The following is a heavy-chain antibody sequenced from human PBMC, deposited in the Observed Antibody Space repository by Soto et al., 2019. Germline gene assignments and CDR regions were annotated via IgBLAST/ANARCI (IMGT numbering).Heavy chain of an antibody. V-gene: IGHV4-39*01. Sequence: SETLSPTCTVSGGSISSSSYYWRWIRQPPGKGLEWIGSIYYSGSTYYNPSLKSRVTISVDTSKNQFSLKLSSVTAADTAVYYCARQKVAAAKPFGFDPWGQG. CDR1: GGSISSSSYY. CDR2: IYYSGST. J-gene: IGHJ5*02. CDR3: ARQKVAAAKPFGFDP. D-gene: IGHD6-13*01.